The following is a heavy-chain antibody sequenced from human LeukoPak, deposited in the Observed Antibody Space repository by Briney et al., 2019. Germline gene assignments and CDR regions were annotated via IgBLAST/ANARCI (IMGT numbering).Heavy chain of an antibody. Sequence: KCGESLKISCKGSGYTFSSYWIGWVRQMPGKGLEWMGIFYPGDSDTRYSPSLQGQVTISVDTSIGTAYLQWSSLKASDTAIYYCARQNDFRLDYWGQGTLVTVSS. J-gene: IGHJ4*02. V-gene: IGHV5-51*01. CDR2: FYPGDSDT. CDR1: GYTFSSYW. CDR3: ARQNDFRLDY. D-gene: IGHD3-3*01.